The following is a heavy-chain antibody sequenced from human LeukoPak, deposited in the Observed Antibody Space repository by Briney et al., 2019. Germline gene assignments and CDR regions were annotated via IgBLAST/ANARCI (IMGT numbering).Heavy chain of an antibody. Sequence: GGSLRLSCAVSGFTVSSNYMSWVRQAPGKWLEWVSVIYSGGSTYYADSVKGRFTISRDNSKNTLYLQMNSLRAEDTAVYYCARPFLVWLLSDAFDIWGQGTMVTVSS. CDR2: IYSGGST. CDR1: GFTVSSNY. D-gene: IGHD3-22*01. CDR3: ARPFLVWLLSDAFDI. V-gene: IGHV3-66*02. J-gene: IGHJ3*02.